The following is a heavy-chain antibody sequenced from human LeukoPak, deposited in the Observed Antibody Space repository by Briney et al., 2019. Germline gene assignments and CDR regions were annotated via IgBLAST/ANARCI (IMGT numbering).Heavy chain of an antibody. J-gene: IGHJ4*02. CDR3: SRGTDAYKCGNS. CDR1: GGSFSGYY. D-gene: IGHD5-24*01. V-gene: IGHV4-34*01. Sequence: SDTLSLTCAVYGGSFSGYYWTWIRQPPRQGLDGIGEIHYSERINYNPSLKSRVTISADTSNNHFSLKMNSVTAADTAVYYCSRGTDAYKCGNSWGQGTLVTVSS. CDR2: IHYSERI.